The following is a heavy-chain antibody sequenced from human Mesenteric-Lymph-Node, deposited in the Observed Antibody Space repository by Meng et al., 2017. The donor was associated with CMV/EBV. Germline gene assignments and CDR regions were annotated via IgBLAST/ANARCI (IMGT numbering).Heavy chain of an antibody. D-gene: IGHD3-10*01. CDR1: GGSFSGYY. CDR2: INHSGST. J-gene: IGHJ4*02. V-gene: IGHV4-34*01. Sequence: GSLRLSCAVYGGSFSGYYWSWIRQPPGKGLEWIGEINHSGSTNYNPSLKSRVTISVDTSKNQFSLKLGSVTAADAAVYYCAKTLLFATDFDYWGQGTLVTVSS. CDR3: AKTLLFATDFDY.